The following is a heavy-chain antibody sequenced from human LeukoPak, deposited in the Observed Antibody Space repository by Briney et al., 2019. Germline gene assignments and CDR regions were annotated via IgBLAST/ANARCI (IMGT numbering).Heavy chain of an antibody. CDR2: IFHCGST. V-gene: IGHV4-38-2*02. Sequence: PSETLSLTCTVSGYSISSGYYWQWMRHPPGGARVEWVSIFHCGSTYYNPSLKSRVTISVDTSKNQFSLKLRSVTGADTAVYYCGRDPPAGTSPYWGQGTLVTVSS. J-gene: IGHJ4*02. CDR1: GYSISSGYY. CDR3: GRDPPAGTSPY. D-gene: IGHD1-7*01.